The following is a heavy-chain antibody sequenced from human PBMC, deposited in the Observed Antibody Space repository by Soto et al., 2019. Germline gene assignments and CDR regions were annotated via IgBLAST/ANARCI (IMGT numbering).Heavy chain of an antibody. Sequence: QVQLVESGGSVVQPWRSLRLSCAASGFTFNKYGMHWVRQAPGKGLEWVAAISNDGSSEYYADSVLGRFTISRDNPENTLYLQMNSLKSEDTAVYSCANQERGSYFAYWGQGTLVTVSS. CDR3: ANQERGSYFAY. V-gene: IGHV3-30*18. CDR2: ISNDGSSE. D-gene: IGHD3-16*01. J-gene: IGHJ4*02. CDR1: GFTFNKYG.